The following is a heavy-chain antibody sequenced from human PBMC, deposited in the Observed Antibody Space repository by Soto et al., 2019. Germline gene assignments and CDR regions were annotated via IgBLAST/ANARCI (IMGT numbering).Heavy chain of an antibody. J-gene: IGHJ4*02. CDR3: ARVGPEPYSSYEKPLDY. CDR2: ISSSGSTI. D-gene: IGHD5-12*01. CDR1: GFTFSIYG. Sequence: GGSLRLSCAASGFTFSIYGMNWVRQAPGKGLEWISYISSSGSTIYYADSVKGRLTISRDNAKNSLYLQMSSLRAEDTALYYCARVGPEPYSSYEKPLDYWGQGTLVTVSS. V-gene: IGHV3-48*01.